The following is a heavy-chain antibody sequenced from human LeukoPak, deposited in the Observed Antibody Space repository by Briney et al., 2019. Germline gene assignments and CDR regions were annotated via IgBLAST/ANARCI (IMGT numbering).Heavy chain of an antibody. CDR2: IYYSGST. CDR1: GGSISSSSYY. CDR3: ARREGSSGYY. D-gene: IGHD3-22*01. Sequence: LETLSLTCTVSGGSISSSSYYWGWIRQPPGKGLEWIGSIYYSGSTYYNPSLKSRVTISVDTSKNQFSLKLSSVTAADTAVYYCARREGSSGYYWGQGTLVTVSS. J-gene: IGHJ4*02. V-gene: IGHV4-39*01.